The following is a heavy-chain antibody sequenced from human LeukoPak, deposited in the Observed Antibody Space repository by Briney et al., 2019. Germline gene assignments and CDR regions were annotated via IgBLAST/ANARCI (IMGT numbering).Heavy chain of an antibody. D-gene: IGHD3-10*01. J-gene: IGHJ5*02. CDR1: GGSFSGYY. Sequence: PSETLSLTCAVYGGSFSGYYWSWIRQPPGKGLEWIGEINHSGSTNYNPSLKGRVTISVDTSKNQFSLKLSSVTAADTAVYYCARVPRGITMVRGVIPLDPWGQGTLVTVSS. CDR3: ARVPRGITMVRGVIPLDP. CDR2: INHSGST. V-gene: IGHV4-34*01.